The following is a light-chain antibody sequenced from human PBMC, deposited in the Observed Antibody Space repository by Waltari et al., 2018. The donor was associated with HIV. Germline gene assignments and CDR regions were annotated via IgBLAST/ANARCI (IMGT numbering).Light chain of an antibody. J-gene: IGKJ4*01. CDR2: AAS. Sequence: DIQMTQSPSSLSASVGDRVPITCRASQAISNSLAWYQQKPGKAPKLLLYAASRLESGVPSRFSVSRSGTDYALTISSLQPEDFAVYYCQQYFSPPPLTFGGGTKVEIK. CDR3: QQYFSPPPLT. CDR1: QAISNS. V-gene: IGKV1-NL1*01.